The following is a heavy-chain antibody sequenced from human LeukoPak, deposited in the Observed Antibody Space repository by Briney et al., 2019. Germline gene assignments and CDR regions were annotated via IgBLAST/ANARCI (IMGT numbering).Heavy chain of an antibody. CDR2: IYNSGST. Sequence: SETLSLTCTVPGGSISSSSYYWGWIRQPPGKGLEGIGRIYNSGSTYYNPSLKSRITISVDTSKNQFSLKLSSVTAADTAVCYCARTARVLRGYSYGSLYHFDYWGQGTLVTVSS. V-gene: IGHV4-39*01. D-gene: IGHD5-18*01. CDR1: GGSISSSSYY. CDR3: ARTARVLRGYSYGSLYHFDY. J-gene: IGHJ4*02.